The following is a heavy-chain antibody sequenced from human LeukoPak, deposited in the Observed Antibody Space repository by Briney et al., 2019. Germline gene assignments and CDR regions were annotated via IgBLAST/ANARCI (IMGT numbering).Heavy chain of an antibody. J-gene: IGHJ4*02. CDR1: GYAFTSYY. CDR2: INPSGGST. Sequence: ASVKVSCKASGYAFTSYYMHWVRQAPGQGLEWMGIINPSGGSTRYAQRFQGRVTMTRDTSTSTVHMELNSLRSEDTAVYYCARSGGFHYSDYEVDYWGQGTLVIVS. D-gene: IGHD5-12*01. CDR3: ARSGGFHYSDYEVDY. V-gene: IGHV1-46*01.